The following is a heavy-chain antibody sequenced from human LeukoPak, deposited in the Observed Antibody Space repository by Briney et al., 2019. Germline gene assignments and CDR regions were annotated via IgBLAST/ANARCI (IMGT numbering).Heavy chain of an antibody. V-gene: IGHV3-74*01. CDR3: ARFDYGATPGDM. Sequence: GGSLRLSCAVSGFTFSSYWMHWVRQAPGKGLVWVSRINSDGSSTSYADAVKGRFTISRDNAKKTLYLQMNSLRAEDTAVYYCARFDYGATPGDMWGQGTMVTVSS. J-gene: IGHJ3*02. D-gene: IGHD4-17*01. CDR2: INSDGSST. CDR1: GFTFSSYW.